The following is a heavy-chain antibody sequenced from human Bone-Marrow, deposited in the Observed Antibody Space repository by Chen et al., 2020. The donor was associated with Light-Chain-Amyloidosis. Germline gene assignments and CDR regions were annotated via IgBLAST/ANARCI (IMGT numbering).Heavy chain of an antibody. CDR2: IYYSGST. Sequence: QLQLQESGPGLVKPSETLSLTCTVSGGSISSSSYYWGWIRQPPGKGLEWIGSIYYSGSTYYNPSLKVRFTISVDTSKNQFSLKLSSVTAADTAVYYCVTSYSSGWYYWGQGALVTVSS. V-gene: IGHV4-39*01. CDR1: GGSISSSSYY. D-gene: IGHD6-19*01. CDR3: VTSYSSGWYY. J-gene: IGHJ4*02.